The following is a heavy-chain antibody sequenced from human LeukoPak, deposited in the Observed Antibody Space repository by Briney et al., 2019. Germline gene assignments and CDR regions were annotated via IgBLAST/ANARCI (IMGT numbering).Heavy chain of an antibody. CDR3: ARSMTYGDYVDSDAFDI. Sequence: SQTLSLTCTVSGGSISSGGYYWSWIRQHPGKGLEWIGYIYYSGSTNYNPSLKSRVTISVDTSKNQFSLKLSSVTAADTAVYYCARSMTYGDYVDSDAFDIWGQGTMVTVSS. CDR2: IYYSGST. J-gene: IGHJ3*02. D-gene: IGHD4-17*01. CDR1: GGSISSGGYY. V-gene: IGHV4-31*03.